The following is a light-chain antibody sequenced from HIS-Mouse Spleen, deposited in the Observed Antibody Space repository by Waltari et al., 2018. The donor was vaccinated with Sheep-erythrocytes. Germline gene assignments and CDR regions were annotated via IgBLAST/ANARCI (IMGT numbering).Light chain of an antibody. CDR2: DVS. Sequence: QSALTQPRSVSGSPGQSVTISCTGTSRHVGGYNYFPWYQQHPGKAPKLMIYDVSKRPSGVPDRFSGSKSGNTASLTISGLQAEDEADYYCCSYAGSYNYVFGTGTKVTVL. CDR3: CSYAGSYNYV. CDR1: SRHVGGYNY. V-gene: IGLV2-11*01. J-gene: IGLJ1*01.